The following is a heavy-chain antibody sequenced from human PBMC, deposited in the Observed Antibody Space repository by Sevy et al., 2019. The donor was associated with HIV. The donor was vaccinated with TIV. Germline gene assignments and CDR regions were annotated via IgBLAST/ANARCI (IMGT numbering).Heavy chain of an antibody. V-gene: IGHV3-23*01. CDR3: AREGCTQPHDY. CDR1: GFTFSIYT. D-gene: IGHD2-8*01. CDR2: FCFGGSKI. J-gene: IGHJ4*02. Sequence: LSLTCAASGFTFSIYTMSWVRQAPGKGLEWVSTFCFGGSKIYYADSVKGRFTISRDNSRNTVYLQINSLRADDTAVYYCAREGCTQPHDYWGQGTLVTVSS.